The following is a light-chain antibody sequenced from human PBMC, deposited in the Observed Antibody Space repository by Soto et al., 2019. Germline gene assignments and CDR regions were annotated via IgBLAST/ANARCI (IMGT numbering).Light chain of an antibody. V-gene: IGLV1-40*01. CDR2: GNS. Sequence: QAVVTQPPSVSGAPGQRVTISCTGSSSNIGAGYDVHWYQQLPGTAPKLLIYGNSNRPSGVPDRFSGSKSGTSASLAITGLQAEDEADYYCSSYTSSSTLAFGGGTKLTVL. J-gene: IGLJ2*01. CDR1: SSNIGAGYD. CDR3: SSYTSSSTLA.